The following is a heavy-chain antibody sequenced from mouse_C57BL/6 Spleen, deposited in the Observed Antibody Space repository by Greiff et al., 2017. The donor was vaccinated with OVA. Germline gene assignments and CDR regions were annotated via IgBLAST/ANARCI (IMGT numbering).Heavy chain of an antibody. CDR1: GYTFTSYW. J-gene: IGHJ4*01. CDR2: IYPGSGST. Sequence: QVQLQQPGAELVKPGASVKMSCKASGYTFTSYWITWVKQRPGQGLEWIGDIYPGSGSTNYNEKFKSKATLTVDTSSSTAYMQLSSLTSENSAVYYCARIGGNYERSAMDYWGQGTSVTVSS. CDR3: ARIGGNYERSAMDY. V-gene: IGHV1-55*01. D-gene: IGHD2-1*01.